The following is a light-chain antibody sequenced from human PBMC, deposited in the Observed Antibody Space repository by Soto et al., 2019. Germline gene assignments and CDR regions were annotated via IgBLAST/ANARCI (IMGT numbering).Light chain of an antibody. CDR1: QSLSSSY. Sequence: EIVLTQSPGTLSLSPGERATLSCRASQSLSSSYLAWYQQKPGQAPRLLIYGASSRATGIPDRFSGSGSGTDFTLTISRLEPEDFVLYYCQQYGSSPFTFGPGTKLDIK. V-gene: IGKV3-20*01. J-gene: IGKJ3*01. CDR3: QQYGSSPFT. CDR2: GAS.